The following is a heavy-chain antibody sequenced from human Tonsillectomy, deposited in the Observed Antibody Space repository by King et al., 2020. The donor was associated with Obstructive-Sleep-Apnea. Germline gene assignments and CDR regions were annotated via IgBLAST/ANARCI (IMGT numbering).Heavy chain of an antibody. J-gene: IGHJ4*02. D-gene: IGHD3-22*01. Sequence: QLVQSGAEVKKPGESLRISCEGSGYTFTRYWINWVRQMPGKGLEWMGRIDPSDSYTNYSPSFQGHVSISVDKSISTAYLQWSSLKASDTAMYYCARGSGYYVDYWGQGTLVTVSS. CDR2: IDPSDSYT. CDR3: ARGSGYYVDY. V-gene: IGHV5-10-1*01. CDR1: GYTFTRYW.